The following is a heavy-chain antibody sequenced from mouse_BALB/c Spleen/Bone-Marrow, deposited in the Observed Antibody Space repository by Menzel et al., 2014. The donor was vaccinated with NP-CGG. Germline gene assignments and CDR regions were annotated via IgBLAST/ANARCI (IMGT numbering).Heavy chain of an antibody. CDR2: IDPESGDT. Sequence: VQLQQSGAELVRSGASVRLSCTTSDFNIKDYYIHWVKQRPVQGLEWIGWIDPESGDTEYAPKFQGKATMSADTSSNTAYLQLSSLTSEDTAVYYCNAGVTTGAWFSYWGQGTLVTVSA. CDR1: DFNIKDYY. J-gene: IGHJ3*01. V-gene: IGHV14-4*02. CDR3: NAGVTTGAWFSY. D-gene: IGHD2-2*01.